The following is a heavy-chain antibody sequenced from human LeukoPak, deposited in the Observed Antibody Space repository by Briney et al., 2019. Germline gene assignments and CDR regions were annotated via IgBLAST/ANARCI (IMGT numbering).Heavy chain of an antibody. CDR3: ARLSTVTTSFDY. J-gene: IGHJ4*02. V-gene: IGHV4-39*07. CDR2: IFYSGST. CDR1: GGSISTSSYY. Sequence: SETLSLTCTVSGGSISTSSYYWGWVRQPPGKGLEWIGNIFYSGSTYYSPSLKSRVTISLDTSRSQFSLKLSSVTAADTAVYYCARLSTVTTSFDYWGQGTLVTVSS. D-gene: IGHD4-11*01.